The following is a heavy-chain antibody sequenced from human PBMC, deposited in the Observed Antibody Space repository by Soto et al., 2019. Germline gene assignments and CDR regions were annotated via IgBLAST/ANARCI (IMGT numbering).Heavy chain of an antibody. CDR2: MIYILGIT. J-gene: IGHJ5*02. Sequence: QVQLVQSGAEVKKPGSSVKVSCKPSGGSSSRHTINWVRQAPGRGLEWIGSMIYILGITNYAQKFQGRVTITAYKSTSTAYMELSGLKSDDTAVYYCARHINEGYADSGDGRRNHWGQGTLVTVSS. CDR3: ARHINEGYADSGDGRRNH. D-gene: IGHD4-17*01. V-gene: IGHV1-69*02. CDR1: GGSSSRHT.